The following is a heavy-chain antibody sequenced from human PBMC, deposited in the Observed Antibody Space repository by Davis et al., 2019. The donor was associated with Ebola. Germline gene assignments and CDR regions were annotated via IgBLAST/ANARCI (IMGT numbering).Heavy chain of an antibody. CDR2: VSFNGDNT. J-gene: IGHJ4*02. Sequence: GESLKISCVASGFNFSLYGMHWVRQAPGKGLEWVAVVSFNGDNTYYADSVKGRFTISRDNSKNMLYLQMDSLSAEDTAVYYCARDQYYYGSDNYYTNYFDNWGQGTLVTVSS. D-gene: IGHD3-10*01. V-gene: IGHV3-30*03. CDR1: GFNFSLYG. CDR3: ARDQYYYGSDNYYTNYFDN.